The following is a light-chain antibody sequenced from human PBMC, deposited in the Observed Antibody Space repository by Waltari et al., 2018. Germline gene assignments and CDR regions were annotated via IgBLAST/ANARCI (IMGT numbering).Light chain of an antibody. V-gene: IGLV2-23*01. CDR2: EGT. Sequence: QSALIQPASVSGSPGQSITISCTGTSSDVGSYNLVSWYQHHPGKAPKLMIYEGTQRPSGVSDRFSGSKSGDTASLTISGLQAEDEADYYCCSYVRDITWVFGGGTKLTVL. CDR3: CSYVRDITWV. CDR1: SSDVGSYNL. J-gene: IGLJ3*02.